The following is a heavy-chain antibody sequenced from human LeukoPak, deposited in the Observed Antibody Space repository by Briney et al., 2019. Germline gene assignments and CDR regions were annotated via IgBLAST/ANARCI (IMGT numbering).Heavy chain of an antibody. V-gene: IGHV4-61*02. D-gene: IGHD4-23*01. J-gene: IGHJ3*02. Sequence: SETLSLTCTVSGGSISSGSYYWSWIRQPAGKGLEWIGRIYSSGSTNYNPSLKSRVTISVATSLATSKNQFSLKLSSVTAADTAVYYCAGNSNSVTLDAFDIWGQGAMVTVSS. CDR1: GGSISSGSYY. CDR2: IYSSGST. CDR3: AGNSNSVTLDAFDI.